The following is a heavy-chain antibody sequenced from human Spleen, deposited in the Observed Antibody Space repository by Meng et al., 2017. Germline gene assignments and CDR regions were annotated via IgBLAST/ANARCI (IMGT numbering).Heavy chain of an antibody. CDR3: VRRINTYGGWFDP. CDR1: GGSIRSNSYH. D-gene: IGHD3-16*01. Sequence: QLQESGPGLVRPSQTLSLTFAVSGGSIRSNSYHWGWVRQPPGEGLEWIANIDYSGTTYYNPSLQSRVIISADTANNQFSLKLTSVTAADTGAYYCVRRINTYGGWFDPWGQGILVTVSS. J-gene: IGHJ5*02. V-gene: IGHV4-39*01. CDR2: IDYSGTT.